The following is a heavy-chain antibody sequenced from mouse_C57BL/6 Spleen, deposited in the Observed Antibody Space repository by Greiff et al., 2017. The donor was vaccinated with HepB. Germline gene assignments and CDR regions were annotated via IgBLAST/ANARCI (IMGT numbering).Heavy chain of an antibody. CDR1: GYTFTSYW. Sequence: QVHVKQPGTELVKPGASVKLSCKASGYTFTSYWMHWVKQRPGQGLEWIGNINPSNGGTNYNEKFKSKATLTVDKSSSTAYMQLSSLTSEDSAVYYCASYYYGSEGFAYWGQGTLVTVSA. J-gene: IGHJ3*01. CDR3: ASYYYGSEGFAY. CDR2: INPSNGGT. V-gene: IGHV1-53*01. D-gene: IGHD1-1*01.